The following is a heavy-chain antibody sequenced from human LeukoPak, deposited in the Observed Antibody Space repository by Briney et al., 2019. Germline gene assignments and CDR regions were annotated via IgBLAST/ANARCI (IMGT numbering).Heavy chain of an antibody. CDR1: GFTFSSYA. V-gene: IGHV3-23*01. Sequence: GGSLRLSCAASGFTFSSYAMSWVRQAPGKGLEWVSAISGSGGSTYYADSVKGRFTISRDNSKNTLYLQMNSLRAEDTAVYYCAKALTMIVVIGSPRVFDYWGQGTLVTVSS. CDR2: ISGSGGST. D-gene: IGHD3-22*01. CDR3: AKALTMIVVIGSPRVFDY. J-gene: IGHJ4*02.